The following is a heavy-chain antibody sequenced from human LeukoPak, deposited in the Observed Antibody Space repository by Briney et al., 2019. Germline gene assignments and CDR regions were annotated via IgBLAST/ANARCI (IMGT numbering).Heavy chain of an antibody. Sequence: PSETLSLTCTVSGGSISSSSYYWGWIRQPPGKGLEWIGSIYYSGSTYYNPSLKSRVTISVDTSKNQFSLKLSSVTAADTAVYYCASSLPRVVRGVSQPYNWFDPWGQGTLVTVSS. V-gene: IGHV4-39*07. J-gene: IGHJ5*02. CDR2: IYYSGST. D-gene: IGHD3-10*01. CDR1: GGSISSSSYY. CDR3: ASSLPRVVRGVSQPYNWFDP.